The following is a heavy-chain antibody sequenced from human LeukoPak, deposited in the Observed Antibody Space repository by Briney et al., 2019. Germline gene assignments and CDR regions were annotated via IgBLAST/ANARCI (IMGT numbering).Heavy chain of an antibody. V-gene: IGHV3-23*01. Sequence: GGSLRLSCAASGFIFSNYAMSWVRQAPGKGLEWVSAISGGGGSTYYADSVKGRFTISKDISKSTLHVQMNSLRADDTAVYYCARAYSGSLTTFDIWGQGTVVTVSS. J-gene: IGHJ3*02. CDR1: GFIFSNYA. D-gene: IGHD1-26*01. CDR2: ISGGGGST. CDR3: ARAYSGSLTTFDI.